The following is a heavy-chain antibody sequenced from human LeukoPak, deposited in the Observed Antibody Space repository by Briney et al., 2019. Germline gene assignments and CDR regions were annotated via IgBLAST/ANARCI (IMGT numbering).Heavy chain of an antibody. Sequence: SVKVSCKASGGTFSSYAISWVRQAPGQGLEWMGGIIPIFGTANYAQKFQGKVTITTDESTSTAYMELSSLRSEDTAVYYCARGHYGGNSEVDYWGQGTLVTVSS. J-gene: IGHJ4*02. D-gene: IGHD4-23*01. CDR3: ARGHYGGNSEVDY. V-gene: IGHV1-69*05. CDR1: GGTFSSYA. CDR2: IIPIFGTA.